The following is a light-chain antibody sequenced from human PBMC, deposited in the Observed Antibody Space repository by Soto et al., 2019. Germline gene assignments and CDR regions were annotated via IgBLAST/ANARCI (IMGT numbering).Light chain of an antibody. V-gene: IGKV1-5*01. CDR2: GAS. J-gene: IGKJ1*01. CDR3: RRRNSYSQT. CDR1: QSIRYY. Sequence: DIQLTQSPPTLSASVGDRVTITCRASQSIRYYLAWYQQMPGKDPKLLIYGASSLQSGVPSRFSGSGSGTEFTLSISSLQPDDFATYFCRRRNSYSQTFGQGTKVEIK.